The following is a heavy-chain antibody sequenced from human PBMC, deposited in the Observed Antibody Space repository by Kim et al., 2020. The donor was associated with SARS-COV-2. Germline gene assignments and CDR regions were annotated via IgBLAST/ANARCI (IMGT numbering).Heavy chain of an antibody. D-gene: IGHD6-13*01. CDR2: T. CDR3: ARGTGTSWFDC. J-gene: IGHJ4*02. Sequence: TKAAQKFQDWVTMTRDTSINTAYMELSRVKSDDTATYYCARGTGTSWFDCWGQGTLVTVSS. V-gene: IGHV1-2*04.